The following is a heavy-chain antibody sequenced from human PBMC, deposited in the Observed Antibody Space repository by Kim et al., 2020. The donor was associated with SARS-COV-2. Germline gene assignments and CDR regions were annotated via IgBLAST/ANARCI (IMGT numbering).Heavy chain of an antibody. V-gene: IGHV4-59*01. Sequence: SETLSLTCTVSGGSISSYYWSWIRQPPGKGLEWIGYIYYSGSTNYNPSLKSRVTISVDTSKNQFSLKLSSVTAADTAVYYCARSSPMTTVTTGADFDYWG. CDR2: IYYSGST. CDR1: GGSISSYY. D-gene: IGHD4-17*01. J-gene: IGHJ4*01. CDR3: ARSSPMTTVTTGADFDY.